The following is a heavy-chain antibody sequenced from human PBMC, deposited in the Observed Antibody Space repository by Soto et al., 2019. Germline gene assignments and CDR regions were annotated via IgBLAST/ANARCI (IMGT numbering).Heavy chain of an antibody. J-gene: IGHJ4*02. CDR3: AREGSYYFDSRIDY. Sequence: QVRLVQSGAEVKKPGDSVSVSCKAPEYTFANHFIHWVRQAPGPGLEWMGIGNPSGGPTRYTQKFQGRVTMTRDTSTSTVYMVLSSLTSADTAVYYCAREGSYYFDSRIDYWGQGTLVTVSS. V-gene: IGHV1-46*01. CDR1: EYTFANHF. D-gene: IGHD3-10*01. CDR2: GNPSGGPT.